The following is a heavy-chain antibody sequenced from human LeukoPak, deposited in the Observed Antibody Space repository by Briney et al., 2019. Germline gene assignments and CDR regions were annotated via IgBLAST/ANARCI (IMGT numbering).Heavy chain of an antibody. Sequence: PGGSLRLSCAASGFTFSSYWMSWVRQAPGEGLEWVANIKQDGSEKYYVDSVKGRFTISRDNAKNSLYLQMNSLRAEDTAVYYCARGRGSSSWYSMDYYYYMDVWGKGTTVTVSS. CDR3: ARGRGSSSWYSMDYYYYMDV. CDR1: GFTFSSYW. CDR2: IKQDGSEK. V-gene: IGHV3-7*01. J-gene: IGHJ6*03. D-gene: IGHD6-13*01.